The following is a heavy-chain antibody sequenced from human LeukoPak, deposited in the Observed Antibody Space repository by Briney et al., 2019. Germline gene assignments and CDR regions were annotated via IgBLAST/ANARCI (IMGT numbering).Heavy chain of an antibody. CDR2: ISGDGGST. D-gene: IGHD5-12*01. CDR3: AEDKRYSGYDPFDY. V-gene: IGHV3-43*02. CDR1: GFTFADYA. J-gene: IGHJ4*02. Sequence: GGSLRLSCAASGFTFADYAMHWVRQAPGKGLEWVSLISGDGGSTYYADSVKGRLTISRDNSKNSLYLQMNSLRTEDTALYYCAEDKRYSGYDPFDYWGQGTLVTVSS.